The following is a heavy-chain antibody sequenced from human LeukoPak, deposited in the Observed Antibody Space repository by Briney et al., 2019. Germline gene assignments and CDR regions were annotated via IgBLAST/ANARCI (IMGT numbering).Heavy chain of an antibody. CDR3: ARRSTGSWSSPTTLDY. D-gene: IGHD3-10*01. J-gene: IGHJ4*02. Sequence: GEALRISSKGSGYSFTSYWISWGRQMPGKGLEGRGRIDTSESYTNYSTSFQGHVTISADKSISTAYLQWSSLKSSDTAMYYCARRSTGSWSSPTTLDYWGQGTLVTVSS. V-gene: IGHV5-10-1*01. CDR2: IDTSESYT. CDR1: GYSFTSYW.